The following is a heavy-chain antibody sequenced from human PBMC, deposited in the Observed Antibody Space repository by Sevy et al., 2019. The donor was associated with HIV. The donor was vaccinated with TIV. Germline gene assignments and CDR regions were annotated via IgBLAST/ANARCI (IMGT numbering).Heavy chain of an antibody. V-gene: IGHV3-74*01. CDR1: GFTFTNYG. CDR2: INSNGRST. D-gene: IGHD6-25*01. CDR3: SSDGYNYFDY. J-gene: IGHJ4*02. Sequence: GGSLRLSCAASGFTFTNYGMHWVRQAPGKGLVWVSRINSNGRSTCYADSVKGRFTISRDNAKNTLYLQVNSLRAEGTAVYYCSSDGYNYFDYWGQGTLVTVSS.